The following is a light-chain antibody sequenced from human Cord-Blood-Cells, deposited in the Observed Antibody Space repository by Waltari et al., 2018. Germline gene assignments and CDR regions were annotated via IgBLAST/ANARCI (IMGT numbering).Light chain of an antibody. V-gene: IGLV2-14*03. CDR3: SSYTSSSTYV. CDR1: SSDVGGYNY. CDR2: DVS. Sequence: QSALTQPASVSGSPGQSITISCTGTSSDVGGYNYVSWYQQHPGKAPKLMIYDVSNRPTGVSNRFSGSKSGNTASLTISGLRAEDEADYYCSSYTSSSTYVFETGTKVTVL. J-gene: IGLJ1*01.